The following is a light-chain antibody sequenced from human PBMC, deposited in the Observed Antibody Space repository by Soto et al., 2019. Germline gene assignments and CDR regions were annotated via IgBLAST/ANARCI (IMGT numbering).Light chain of an antibody. CDR1: QNVRSY. CDR2: DAS. CDR3: QQVKTWPIT. J-gene: IGKJ5*01. V-gene: IGKV3-11*01. Sequence: EIVLTQYPATLSLSPGERATLSCSASQNVRSYFAWYQQKPGQAPRLLIYDASNRATGIPARFSGSGSGTDCTLTISSLEPEDFAVYYCQQVKTWPITFGQGTLLEMK.